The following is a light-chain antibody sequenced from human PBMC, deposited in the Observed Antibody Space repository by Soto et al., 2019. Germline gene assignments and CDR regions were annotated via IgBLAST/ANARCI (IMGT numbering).Light chain of an antibody. V-gene: IGLV2-11*01. CDR2: DAN. CDR3: AAWDDSLSGPV. Sequence: QSALTQPRSVSGSPGQSVTISCTGTSSDVGGYNSVSWYQQHPGKVPKLMIYDANKRPSGVPDRFSGSKSGTSASLAISGLRSDDEADYYCAAWDDSLSGPVFGGGTKLTVL. CDR1: SSDVGGYNS. J-gene: IGLJ2*01.